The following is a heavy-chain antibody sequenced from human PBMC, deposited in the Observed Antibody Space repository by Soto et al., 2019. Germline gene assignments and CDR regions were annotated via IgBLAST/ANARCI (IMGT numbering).Heavy chain of an antibody. V-gene: IGHV4-59*11. CDR2: IYYSGST. D-gene: IGHD3-10*01. J-gene: IGHJ6*02. CDR1: GGSINSHY. CDR3: ARDYYGSGSTSYGMDV. Sequence: QVQLQESGPGLVKPSESLSLTCTVSGGSINSHYWSWIRQPPGKGVEWIGYIYYSGSTNYNPSLKSRVTISVDTSKNQFSLKLSSVTAADTAVYYCARDYYGSGSTSYGMDVWGQGTTVTVSS.